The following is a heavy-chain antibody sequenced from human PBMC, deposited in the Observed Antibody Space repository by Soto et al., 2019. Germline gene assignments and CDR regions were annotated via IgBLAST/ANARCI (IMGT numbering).Heavy chain of an antibody. CDR1: GGSFSGYY. CDR3: ARESHDILTGPPWVWYFDL. Sequence: QVQLQQWGAGPLRPLETLSLTCGVSGGSFSGYYWAWIRQSPGKGLEWIGEINDRGSINYNPSLKRRVSLSVDTSKNHYSLNLMSVTAADTAVYYCARESHDILTGPPWVWYFDLWGRGTLVTVSS. D-gene: IGHD3-9*01. V-gene: IGHV4-34*01. J-gene: IGHJ2*01. CDR2: INDRGSI.